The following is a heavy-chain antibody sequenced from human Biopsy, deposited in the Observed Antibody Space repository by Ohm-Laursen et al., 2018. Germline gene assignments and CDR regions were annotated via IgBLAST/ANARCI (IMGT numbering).Heavy chain of an antibody. J-gene: IGHJ4*02. CDR1: GFTFSSYA. CDR2: INTSGGST. Sequence: SLRLSCSASGFTFSSYAMTWVRQAPGKGLEWVSVINTSGGSTHYAVSVKGRFTISRDNSKNTLCLRMNSLGAEDTAVYYCAKPADSYGSEFYFDYWGQGTLVTVSS. D-gene: IGHD4-17*01. V-gene: IGHV3-23*01. CDR3: AKPADSYGSEFYFDY.